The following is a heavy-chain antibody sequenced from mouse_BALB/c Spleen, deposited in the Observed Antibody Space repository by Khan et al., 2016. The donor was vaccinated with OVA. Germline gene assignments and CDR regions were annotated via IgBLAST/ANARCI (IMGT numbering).Heavy chain of an antibody. D-gene: IGHD4-1*01. CDR2: IWGGGIT. CDR3: AKHLTLNPSYFDY. J-gene: IGHJ2*01. Sequence: QVQLKESGPGLVAPSQSLSITCTVSGFSLTDYGVSWIRQPPGKGLEWLGVIWGGGITYYNSALKSRLSISKDNSKSQVFLKMNSLQTDDTSMYYGAKHLTLNPSYFDYWGQGTTLTVSS. CDR1: GFSLTDYG. V-gene: IGHV2-6-5*01.